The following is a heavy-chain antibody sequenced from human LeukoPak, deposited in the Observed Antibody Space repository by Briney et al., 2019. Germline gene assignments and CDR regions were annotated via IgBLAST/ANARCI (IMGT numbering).Heavy chain of an antibody. CDR1: GYTFTGYY. J-gene: IGHJ4*02. V-gene: IGHV1-2*02. D-gene: IGHD1-14*01. Sequence: ASVKVSCKTSGYTFTGYYMHWVRQAPGQGLEWLGWINPNSGDTNYAQKFQGRVTMTRDTSISTAYMELSRLRSDDTAVYYCARDLTGDYIGYWSQGTLVTVSS. CDR2: INPNSGDT. CDR3: ARDLTGDYIGY.